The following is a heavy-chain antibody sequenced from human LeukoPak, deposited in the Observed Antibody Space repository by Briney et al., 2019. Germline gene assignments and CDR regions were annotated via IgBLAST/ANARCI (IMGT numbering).Heavy chain of an antibody. CDR2: ISGSGGST. CDR1: GFTFSSYA. J-gene: IGHJ4*02. V-gene: IGHV3-23*01. CDR3: AKDRRLQLRGLDY. D-gene: IGHD5-24*01. Sequence: GGSLRLSCAASGFTFSSYAMGWVRQAPGKGLEWVSAISGSGGSTYYADSVKGRFTISRDNSKNTLYVQMNSLRAEDTAVYYCAKDRRLQLRGLDYWGLGTLVTVSS.